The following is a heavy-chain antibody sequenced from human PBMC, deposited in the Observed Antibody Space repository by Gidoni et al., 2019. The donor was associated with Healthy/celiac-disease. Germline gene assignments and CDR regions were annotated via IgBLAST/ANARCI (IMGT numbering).Heavy chain of an antibody. CDR3: ARCPPDYYDSSGYYPYYYGMDV. J-gene: IGHJ6*02. D-gene: IGHD3-22*01. CDR1: GGTFSSYA. CDR2: IIPIFGTA. Sequence: QVQLVQSGAAVKKPGSSVKVSCKASGGTFSSYAISWVRQAPGQGLEWMGGIIPIFGTANYAQKFQGRVTITADKSTSTAYMELSSLRSEDTAVYYCARCPPDYYDSSGYYPYYYGMDVWGQGTTVTVSS. V-gene: IGHV1-69*06.